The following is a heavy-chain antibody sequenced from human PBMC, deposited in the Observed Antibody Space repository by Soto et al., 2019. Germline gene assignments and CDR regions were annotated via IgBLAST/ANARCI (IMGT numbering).Heavy chain of an antibody. D-gene: IGHD3-10*01. V-gene: IGHV3-33*01. CDR2: IWYDGSNK. Sequence: QVQLVESGGGVVQPGRSLRLSCAASGFTFSSYGMHWVRQAPGKGLEWVAVIWYDGSNKYYADSVKGRFTISRDNSKNTRYLQMNSLRAEDTAVYYCARDVARFGELGASGGMDFWGQGTTVTVSS. CDR3: ARDVARFGELGASGGMDF. J-gene: IGHJ6*02. CDR1: GFTFSSYG.